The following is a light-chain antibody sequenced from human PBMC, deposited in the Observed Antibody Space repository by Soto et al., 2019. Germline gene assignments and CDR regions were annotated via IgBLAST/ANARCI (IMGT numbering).Light chain of an antibody. V-gene: IGLV1-51*02. Sequence: PGQKVTISCSGSSSNIGNNYVSWYQQLPGTAPKLLIYENNKRPSGIPDRFSGSKSGTSATLGITGLQTGDEADYYCGTWDSSLSAGQNVFGTGTKVTVL. J-gene: IGLJ1*01. CDR3: GTWDSSLSAGQNV. CDR1: SSNIGNNY. CDR2: ENN.